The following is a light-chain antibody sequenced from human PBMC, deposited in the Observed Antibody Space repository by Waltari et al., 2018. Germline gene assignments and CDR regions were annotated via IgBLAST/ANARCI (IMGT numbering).Light chain of an antibody. CDR3: QQYNNWPRT. J-gene: IGKJ1*01. V-gene: IGKV3-15*01. Sequence: EIVMTQSPATLSVSQGERANLSCRASQRVSSNLAWYQQKPGQAPRLLIYGASTRATGIPARFSGSGSGTEFTLTISSMQSEDFAVYYCQQYNNWPRTFGQGTKVEIK. CDR2: GAS. CDR1: QRVSSN.